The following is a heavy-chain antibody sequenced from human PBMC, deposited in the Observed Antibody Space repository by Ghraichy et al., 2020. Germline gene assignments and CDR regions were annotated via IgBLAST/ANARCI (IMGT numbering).Heavy chain of an antibody. J-gene: IGHJ6*02. Sequence: SETLSLTCTVSGGSVSSGSYYWSWIRQPPGKGLEWIGYIYYSGSTNYNPSLKSRVTISVDTSKNQFSLKLSSVTAADTAVYYCARGGMGVVVVAATYYYYGMDVWGQGTTVTVSS. CDR1: GGSVSSGSYY. CDR2: IYYSGST. D-gene: IGHD2-15*01. V-gene: IGHV4-61*01. CDR3: ARGGMGVVVVAATYYYYGMDV.